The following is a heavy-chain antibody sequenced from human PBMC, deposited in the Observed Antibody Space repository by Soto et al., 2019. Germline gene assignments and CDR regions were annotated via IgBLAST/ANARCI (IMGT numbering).Heavy chain of an antibody. V-gene: IGHV5-10-1*01. D-gene: IGHD3-22*01. CDR3: ARQVSYYDSSGYRSAFDI. Sequence: GESLKISCKGSGYSFTSYWISWVRQVPGKGLEWMGRIDPSDSYTNYSPSFQGHITISADKSISTAYLQWSSLKASDTAMYYCARQVSYYDSSGYRSAFDIWGQGTMVTVSS. CDR1: GYSFTSYW. J-gene: IGHJ3*02. CDR2: IDPSDSYT.